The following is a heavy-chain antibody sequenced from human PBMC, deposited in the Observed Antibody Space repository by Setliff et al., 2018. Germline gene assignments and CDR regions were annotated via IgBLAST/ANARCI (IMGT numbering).Heavy chain of an antibody. CDR3: ARIGPNNWGIRGYNWLDP. D-gene: IGHD6-13*01. V-gene: IGHV1-8*01. J-gene: IGHJ5*02. Sequence: ASVKVSCKASGYSFTSYDINWVRLAAGQGLEWMGWVSPIDDGKPGYAQKFQGRVTITWVTSISTAYMELSSLRSEDTAMYYCARIGPNNWGIRGYNWLDPWGQGTLVTVSS. CDR1: GYSFTSYD. CDR2: VSPIDDGKP.